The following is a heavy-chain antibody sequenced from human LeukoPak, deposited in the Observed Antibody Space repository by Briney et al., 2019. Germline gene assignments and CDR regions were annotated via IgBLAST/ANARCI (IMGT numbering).Heavy chain of an antibody. Sequence: GGSLRLSCAASGFTFSAYSMNWVRQAPGKGLEWVSYISSSSSTIYYAESVKGRFTISRDNAKNSLYLQMNSLRDEDTAVYYCVKVAAGHSVNYFDYWGQGTLATVSS. CDR1: GFTFSAYS. V-gene: IGHV3-48*02. D-gene: IGHD4-23*01. CDR2: ISSSSSTI. J-gene: IGHJ4*02. CDR3: VKVAAGHSVNYFDY.